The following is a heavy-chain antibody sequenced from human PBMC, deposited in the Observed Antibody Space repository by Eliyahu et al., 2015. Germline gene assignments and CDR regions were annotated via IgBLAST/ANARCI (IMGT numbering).Heavy chain of an antibody. V-gene: IGHV4-39*01. D-gene: IGHD2/OR15-2a*01. J-gene: IGHJ4*02. CDR2: IDYSGTT. CDR1: GVSISSXXYY. CDR3: ARGIFEDTTTYXYQFNY. Sequence: QLXVQESGPGLVKPSETLSLTXTXSGVSISSXXYYWAWIRQPPGKGLEWIGSIDYSGTTYYTPSLKSRVTISVDTAKNQLSLKLTSMTAADTAVYYCARGIFEDTTTYXYQFNYWGQGTLATVSS.